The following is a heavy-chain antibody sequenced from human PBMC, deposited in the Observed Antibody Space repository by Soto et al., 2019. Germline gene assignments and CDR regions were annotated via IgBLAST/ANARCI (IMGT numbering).Heavy chain of an antibody. J-gene: IGHJ6*03. CDR1: GGSISSYY. Sequence: SETLSLTCTVSGGSISSYYWSWIRQPPGKGLEWIGYIYYSGSTNYNPSLKSRVTISVDTSKNQFSLKLSSVTAADTAVYYCARAGRGSGWPVKLPYYYMDVWGKGTTVTVS. CDR3: ARAGRGSGWPVKLPYYYMDV. V-gene: IGHV4-59*01. CDR2: IYYSGST. D-gene: IGHD6-19*01.